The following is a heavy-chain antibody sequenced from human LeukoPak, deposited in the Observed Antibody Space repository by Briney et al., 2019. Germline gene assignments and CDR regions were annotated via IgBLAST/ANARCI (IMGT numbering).Heavy chain of an antibody. CDR3: ARDQGTSVTAMVGGHFDY. Sequence: PGGSLGLSCAASGFTFRGNGMHWVRQAPGKGLEWVAIIWYDGSNRYYADSANGRFTISRDNSKNTLFLQMNSLTAEDTAVYYCARDQGTSVTAMVGGHFDYWGPGTLVTVSS. D-gene: IGHD4-17*01. V-gene: IGHV3-33*02. CDR2: IWYDGSNR. CDR1: GFTFRGNG. J-gene: IGHJ4*02.